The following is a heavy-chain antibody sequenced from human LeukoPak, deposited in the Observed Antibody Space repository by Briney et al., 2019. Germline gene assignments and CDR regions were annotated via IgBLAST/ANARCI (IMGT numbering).Heavy chain of an antibody. CDR1: GDPTTPYY. Sequence: SETLSLTCTVSGDPTTPYYWSWIRQPPGKGLEWIGYMSYSGDTRYNPSLKSRVTISVDASNNQFSLRLTSMTAADTATYYCARDGRGGLFYYFDSWGPGTLVTVSS. CDR3: ARDGRGGLFYYFDS. J-gene: IGHJ4*02. D-gene: IGHD3-16*01. CDR2: MSYSGDT. V-gene: IGHV4-59*01.